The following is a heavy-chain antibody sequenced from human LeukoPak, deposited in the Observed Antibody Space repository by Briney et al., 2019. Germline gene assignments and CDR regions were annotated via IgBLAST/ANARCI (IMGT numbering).Heavy chain of an antibody. CDR1: GFTFSSYT. CDR2: INSDGSST. V-gene: IGHV3-74*01. CDR3: ARVSMTTMYYFDY. Sequence: GGSLRLSCAASGFTFSSYTMTWVRQAPGKGLEWVSRINSDGSSTSYADSVKGRFTISRDNAKNTLYLQMNSLRAEDTAVYYCARVSMTTMYYFDYWGQGTLVTVSS. J-gene: IGHJ4*02. D-gene: IGHD5-24*01.